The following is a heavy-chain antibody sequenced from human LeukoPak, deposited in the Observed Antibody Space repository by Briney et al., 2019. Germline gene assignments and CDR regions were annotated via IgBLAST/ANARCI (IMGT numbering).Heavy chain of an antibody. D-gene: IGHD2-15*01. J-gene: IGHJ6*02. V-gene: IGHV1-18*01. CDR2: ISAYNGIT. CDR3: ARDLGAATVTYSYYGLDV. CDR1: GYSFISYG. Sequence: ASVKVSCQASGYSFISYGISWVRQAPGQGLEWMGWISAYNGITNFAQEFEGRVTMTTDTSTTTAYMELRSLTSDDTAVYYCARDLGAATVTYSYYGLDVWGQGTTVTVSS.